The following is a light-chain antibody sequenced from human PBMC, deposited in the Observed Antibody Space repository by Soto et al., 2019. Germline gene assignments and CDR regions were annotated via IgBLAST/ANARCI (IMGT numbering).Light chain of an antibody. Sequence: IPLTQSPSSLSASVGDRVTITCRASQGIRNYLAWYQQKPGKAPNLLIYLASTLQGGVPSRFSGSGSGTDFSLTISSLQPEDVATYYCQSLNSFPLTFGGGTKVELK. CDR1: QGIRNY. CDR2: LAS. CDR3: QSLNSFPLT. J-gene: IGKJ4*01. V-gene: IGKV1-9*01.